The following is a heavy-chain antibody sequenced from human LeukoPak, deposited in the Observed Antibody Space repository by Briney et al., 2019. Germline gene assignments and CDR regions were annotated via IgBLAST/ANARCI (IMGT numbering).Heavy chain of an antibody. V-gene: IGHV4-38-2*01. CDR1: GNSISSGYY. J-gene: IGHJ3*02. Sequence: SETLSLTCAVSGNSISSGYYWGWIRQPPGKGLEWIGSIYHSGSTYYNPSLKSRVTISVDTSKNQFSLKLSSVTAADTAVYYCARVVVRGVIMPNDAFDIWGQGTMVTVSS. D-gene: IGHD3-10*01. CDR2: IYHSGST. CDR3: ARVVVRGVIMPNDAFDI.